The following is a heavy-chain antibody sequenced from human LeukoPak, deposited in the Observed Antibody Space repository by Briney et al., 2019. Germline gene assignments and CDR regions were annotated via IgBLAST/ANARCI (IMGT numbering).Heavy chain of an antibody. CDR1: GGSVSSGSDY. Sequence: SETLSLTCTVSGGSVSSGSDYWSWIRQPPGKGLEWIGSMYYSGSTNYKPSLKSRVTISVDTSKNQFSLKLSSVTAADTAVYYCARHAYYYDRSGSYEAFDIWGQGTMVTVSS. D-gene: IGHD3-22*01. CDR3: ARHAYYYDRSGSYEAFDI. V-gene: IGHV4-61*01. J-gene: IGHJ3*02. CDR2: MYYSGST.